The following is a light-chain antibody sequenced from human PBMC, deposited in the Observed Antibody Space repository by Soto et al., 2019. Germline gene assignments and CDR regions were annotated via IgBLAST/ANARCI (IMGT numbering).Light chain of an antibody. CDR1: QSLSGW. CDR2: KAS. CDR3: QHYDSYSSWT. V-gene: IGKV1-5*03. J-gene: IGKJ1*01. Sequence: DIQMTQSPSTLSASVGDRVTITCRASQSLSGWLAWYQQKPGKAPKLLIYKASTLESGVPSRFSGSGSGTAFTLTISSLQPDDFATYYCQHYDSYSSWTFGQGTKVEIK.